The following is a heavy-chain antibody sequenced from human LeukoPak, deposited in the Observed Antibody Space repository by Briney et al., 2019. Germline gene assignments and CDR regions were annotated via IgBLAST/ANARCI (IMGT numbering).Heavy chain of an antibody. CDR1: GYTFTSYG. J-gene: IGHJ6*02. CDR2: ISAYNGNT. D-gene: IGHD3-9*01. CDR3: ARDGLLADILTGYYYYGMDV. V-gene: IGHV1-18*01. Sequence: EASVKVSRKASGYTFTSYGITWVRQAPGQGLEWMGWISAYNGNTNYAQKFLGRVTMTTDTSTSTAYMELRSLRSDDTAVYYCARDGLLADILTGYYYYGMDVWGQGTTVTVSS.